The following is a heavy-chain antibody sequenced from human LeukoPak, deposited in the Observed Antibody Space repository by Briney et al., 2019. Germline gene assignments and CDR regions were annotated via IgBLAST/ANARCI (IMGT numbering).Heavy chain of an antibody. CDR1: GFTFSSYA. CDR3: ARPRSSTSPQYYYFDY. D-gene: IGHD2-2*01. V-gene: IGHV3-23*01. CDR2: ISGSGGST. J-gene: IGHJ4*02. Sequence: PGGSLRLSCAASGFTFSSYAMSWVRQAPGKGLEWVSAISGSGGSTYYADSVKGRFTISRDNSKNTLYLQMNSLRSEDTAVYYCARPRSSTSPQYYYFDYWGQGTLVTVSS.